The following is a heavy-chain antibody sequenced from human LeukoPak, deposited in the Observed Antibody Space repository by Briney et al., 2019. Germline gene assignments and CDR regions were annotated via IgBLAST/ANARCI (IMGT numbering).Heavy chain of an antibody. D-gene: IGHD2-21*02. V-gene: IGHV4-39*07. CDR3: ARDNHPYCGGDCPLYGWFDP. Sequence: SETLSLTCTVSGGSISSTNYYWGWIRQPPGKGLEWIGTIYYTGTTYYNPSLTSRVTISVDTSKNQFSLRLNSMTAADTAVYYCARDNHPYCGGDCPLYGWFDPWGQGTLVTVSS. J-gene: IGHJ5*02. CDR1: GGSISSTNYY. CDR2: IYYTGTT.